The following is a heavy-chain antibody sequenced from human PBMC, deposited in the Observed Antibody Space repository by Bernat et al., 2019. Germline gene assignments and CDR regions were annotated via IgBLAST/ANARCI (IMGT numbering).Heavy chain of an antibody. CDR3: AKLARGYCSGGSCYPSDY. J-gene: IGHJ4*01. CDR1: GFTFDDYA. V-gene: IGHV3-9*01. CDR2: ISWNSGSI. D-gene: IGHD2-15*01. Sequence: EVQLVESGGGLVQPGRSLRLSCAASGFTFDDYAMHWVRQAPGKGLEWVSGISWNSGSIGYADSVKGRFTISRDNAKNSLYLQMNSLRAEDTALYYCAKLARGYCSGGSCYPSDYWGHGTLVTVSS.